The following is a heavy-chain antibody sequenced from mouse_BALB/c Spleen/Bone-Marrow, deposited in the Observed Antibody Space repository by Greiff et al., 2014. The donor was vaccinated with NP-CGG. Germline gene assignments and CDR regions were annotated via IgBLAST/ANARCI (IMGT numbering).Heavy chain of an antibody. J-gene: IGHJ2*01. CDR3: ASQGDYGSFDY. V-gene: IGHV1-87*01. D-gene: IGHD1-1*02. CDR2: IYPGDGDT. CDR1: GYTFTSYW. Sequence: QVQLQQSGAELARPGASVKLSCKASGYTFTSYWMQWVKQRPGQGLEWIGAIYPGDGDTRYTQKFKGKATLTADKSSSTAYTQLSSLASEGSAVYYCASQGDYGSFDYWGQGTTLTVSS.